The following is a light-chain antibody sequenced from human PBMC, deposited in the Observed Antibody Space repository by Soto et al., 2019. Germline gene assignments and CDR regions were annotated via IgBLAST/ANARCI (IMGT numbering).Light chain of an antibody. V-gene: IGKV1-5*03. Sequence: DIQMTQSPSTLSASVGDRVTITCRASQSISSWLAWYQQKPGKAPKLLIYKASSLESGVPSRFSGSGSGTEFTLTISSLQPDDFATYYCQQYNRLMYTFGQGTKLEIK. CDR2: KAS. J-gene: IGKJ2*01. CDR3: QQYNRLMYT. CDR1: QSISSW.